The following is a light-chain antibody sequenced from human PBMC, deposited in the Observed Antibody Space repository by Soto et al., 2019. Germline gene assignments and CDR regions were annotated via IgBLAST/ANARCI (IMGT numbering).Light chain of an antibody. CDR2: EVS. J-gene: IGLJ1*01. V-gene: IGLV2-23*02. CDR1: SSDVGSYNL. CDR3: CSYAGSSTDV. Sequence: QSALTQPAAGSGSPGQSITISCTGTSSDVGSYNLVSWYQQHPGKAPKLMIYEVSKRPSGVSNRFSGSKSGNTASLTISGLQAEDEADYYCCSYAGSSTDVFGNGTKVTGL.